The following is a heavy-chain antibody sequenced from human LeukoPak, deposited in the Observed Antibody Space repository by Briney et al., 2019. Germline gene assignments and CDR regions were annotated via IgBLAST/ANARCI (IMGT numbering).Heavy chain of an antibody. J-gene: IGHJ6*03. V-gene: IGHV1-2*02. CDR3: ARDEGSVTQTYYYYYMDV. CDR2: INPNSGGT. Sequence: ASAKVSCKASGYTFTGYYMHWVRQAPGQGLEWMGWINPNSGGTNYAQKFQGRVTMTRDTSISTAYMELSRLRSDDTAVYYCARDEGSVTQTYYYYYMDVWGKGTTVTISS. D-gene: IGHD4-17*01. CDR1: GYTFTGYY.